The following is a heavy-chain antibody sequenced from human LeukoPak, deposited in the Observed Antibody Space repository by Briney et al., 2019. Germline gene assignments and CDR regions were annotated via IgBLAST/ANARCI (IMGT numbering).Heavy chain of an antibody. V-gene: IGHV3-21*04. CDR3: AKGLRWIDY. CDR1: GFTFSSYS. D-gene: IGHD5-24*01. J-gene: IGHJ4*02. CDR2: ISSSSSYI. Sequence: GGSLRLSCAASGFTFSSYSMNWVRQAPGKGLEWVSSISSSSSYIYYADSVKGRFTISRDNAKNSLYLQMNSLRAEDTALYYCAKGLRWIDYWGQGTLVTVSS.